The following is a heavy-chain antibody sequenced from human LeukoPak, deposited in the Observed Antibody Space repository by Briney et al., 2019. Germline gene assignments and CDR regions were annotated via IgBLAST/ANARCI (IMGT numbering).Heavy chain of an antibody. Sequence: SQTLSLTCTVSGGSISSGSYYWSWIRQPAGKGLEWIGRIYTSGSTNYNPSLKSRVTISVDTSKNQFSLKLSSVTAADTAVYYCAGAFRVVVIEDAFDIWSQGTMVTVSS. CDR3: AGAFRVVVIEDAFDI. CDR2: IYTSGST. J-gene: IGHJ3*02. CDR1: GGSISSGSYY. D-gene: IGHD3-22*01. V-gene: IGHV4-61*02.